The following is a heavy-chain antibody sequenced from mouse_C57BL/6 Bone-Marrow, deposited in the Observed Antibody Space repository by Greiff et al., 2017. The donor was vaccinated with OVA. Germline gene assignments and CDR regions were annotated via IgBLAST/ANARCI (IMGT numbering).Heavy chain of an antibody. J-gene: IGHJ4*01. CDR2: VYPYNGGT. D-gene: IGHD2-5*01. V-gene: IGHV1-36*01. Sequence: VQLQQSGPVLVKPGPSVKISCKASGFTFTDYYMHWVKQSHGKSLEWIGLVYPYNGGTSYNQKLKGKATLTVVTSSITAYMELNSLTSEDSAVYYCAREVGYYSNSLYYAMDYWGQGTSVTVSS. CDR3: AREVGYYSNSLYYAMDY. CDR1: GFTFTDYY.